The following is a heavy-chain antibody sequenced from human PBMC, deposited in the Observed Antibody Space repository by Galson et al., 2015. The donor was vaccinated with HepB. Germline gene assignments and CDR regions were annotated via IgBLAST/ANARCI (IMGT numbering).Heavy chain of an antibody. V-gene: IGHV1-18*04. J-gene: IGHJ6*02. Sequence: SVKVSCKASGYTFTSYGISWVRQAPGQGLEWMGWISAYNGNTNYAQKLQGRVTMTTDTSTSTAYMELRSLRSDDTAVYYCAREAPGIAAAAGSMQNYYYYGMDVWGQGTTVTVSS. CDR3: AREAPGIAAAAGSMQNYYYYGMDV. D-gene: IGHD6-13*01. CDR1: GYTFTSYG. CDR2: ISAYNGNT.